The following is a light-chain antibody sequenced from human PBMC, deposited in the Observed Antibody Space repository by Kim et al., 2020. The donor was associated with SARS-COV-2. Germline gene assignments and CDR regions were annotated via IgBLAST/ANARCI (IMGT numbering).Light chain of an antibody. CDR1: QRVSSSH. J-gene: IGKJ3*01. Sequence: EVVLTQSPGTLSLSPGESATLSCRASQRVSSSHLAWYQQKPGQAPRLLIYGASSRATGIPGRFSGSGSGTDFTLTISRLEPDDFAVYYCQQYGNSLFTFGPGTKVDIK. CDR2: GAS. V-gene: IGKV3-20*01. CDR3: QQYGNSLFT.